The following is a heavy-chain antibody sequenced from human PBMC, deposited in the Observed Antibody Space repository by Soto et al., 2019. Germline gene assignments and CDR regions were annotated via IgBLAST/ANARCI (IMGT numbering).Heavy chain of an antibody. V-gene: IGHV3-33*01. Sequence: QVRLVESGGGVVQPGRSLRLSCAASGFAFSHYGMHWVRQAPGKGLEWVAVIWYDGSDKDYADSVKGRFTISRDNSKNTLFLQMDSLRAEDTAVYYCASLKGDFIAWGQGTLVSVSS. CDR1: GFAFSHYG. CDR2: IWYDGSDK. D-gene: IGHD3-3*01. J-gene: IGHJ4*02. CDR3: ASLKGDFIA.